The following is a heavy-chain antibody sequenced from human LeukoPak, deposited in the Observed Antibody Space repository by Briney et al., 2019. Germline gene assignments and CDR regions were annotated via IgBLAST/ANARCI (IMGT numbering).Heavy chain of an antibody. CDR2: ISGSGGST. CDR3: AKDGGGYCSGSSCSGGWFDP. D-gene: IGHD2-2*01. J-gene: IGHJ5*02. V-gene: IGHV3-23*01. Sequence: GGSLRLSCAASGFTFSSYAMSWVRQAPGKGLEWVSAISGSGGSTYYADSVKGRFTISRDNSKNTLYLQMNSLRAEDTAVYYCAKDGGGYCSGSSCSGGWFDPWGQGTLVTVSS. CDR1: GFTFSSYA.